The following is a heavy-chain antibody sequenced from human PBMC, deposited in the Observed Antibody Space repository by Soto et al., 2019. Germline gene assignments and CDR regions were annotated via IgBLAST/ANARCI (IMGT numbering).Heavy chain of an antibody. CDR1: GGSISSSNW. Sequence: SETLSLTCAVSGGSISSSNWWSWVRQPPGKGLEWIGEIYHSGSTNYNPSLKSRVTISVDKSKNQFPLKLSSVTAADTAVYYCARGGLNYDFWSGYSDNWFDPWGQGTLVTVSS. V-gene: IGHV4-4*02. D-gene: IGHD3-3*01. CDR2: IYHSGST. J-gene: IGHJ5*02. CDR3: ARGGLNYDFWSGYSDNWFDP.